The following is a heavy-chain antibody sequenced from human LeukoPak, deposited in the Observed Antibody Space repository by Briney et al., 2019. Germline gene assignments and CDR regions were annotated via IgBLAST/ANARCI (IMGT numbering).Heavy chain of an antibody. V-gene: IGHV3-23*01. D-gene: IGHD4-17*01. Sequence: GGSLRLSCAASGLTFSSYALAWVRQPPGKGLEWVSAISGSGGTTYYADSVKGHFTISRDNSKNTLYLQMNSLRAEDTAVYYCAKNFYGDYNFFFDYWGQGTLVTASS. CDR3: AKNFYGDYNFFFDY. J-gene: IGHJ4*02. CDR1: GLTFSSYA. CDR2: ISGSGGTT.